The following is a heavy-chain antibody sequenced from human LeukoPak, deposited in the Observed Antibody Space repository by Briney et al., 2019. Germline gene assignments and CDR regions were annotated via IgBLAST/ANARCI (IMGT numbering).Heavy chain of an antibody. D-gene: IGHD3-3*01. V-gene: IGHV3-21*01. CDR3: ARSRGITILGVVPSRPSHKNWFDP. CDR1: GFTFSSYS. Sequence: GGSLRLSCAASGFTFSSYSMNWVRQAPGKGLEWVSSISSSSSYIYYADSVKGRFTISRDNAKNSLYLQMNNLRAEDTAVYYCARSRGITILGVVPSRPSHKNWFDPWGQGTLVTVSS. J-gene: IGHJ5*02. CDR2: ISSSSSYI.